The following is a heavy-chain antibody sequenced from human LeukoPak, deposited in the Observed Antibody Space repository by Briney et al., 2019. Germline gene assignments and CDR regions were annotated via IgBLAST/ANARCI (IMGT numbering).Heavy chain of an antibody. D-gene: IGHD3-10*01. CDR2: IYSGGST. CDR1: GFTVSSNY. J-gene: IGHJ4*02. V-gene: IGHV3-66*01. CDR3: AREEGYYYGSGSYPYWGGAFDY. Sequence: GGSLRLSCAASGFTVSSNYMSWVRQAPGKGLEWVSVIYSGGSTYYADSVKGRFTISRDNSKNTLYLQMNSLRAEDTAVYYCAREEGYYYGSGSYPYWGGAFDYWGQGTLVTVSS.